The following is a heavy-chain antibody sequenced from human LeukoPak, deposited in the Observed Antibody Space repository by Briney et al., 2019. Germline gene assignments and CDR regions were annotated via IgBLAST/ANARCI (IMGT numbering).Heavy chain of an antibody. D-gene: IGHD5-18*01. Sequence: PSETLSLTCSVSGGSIISYYWSWIRQPPGKGLEWIGHIYYSGSTNYNPSLKSRVTIAVGTYKKQFSLKLSSVAAADPAVYFCAGGGYSYDSWGRGTLVTVSS. CDR3: AGGGYSYDS. J-gene: IGHJ4*02. V-gene: IGHV4-59*08. CDR1: GGSIISYY. CDR2: IYYSGST.